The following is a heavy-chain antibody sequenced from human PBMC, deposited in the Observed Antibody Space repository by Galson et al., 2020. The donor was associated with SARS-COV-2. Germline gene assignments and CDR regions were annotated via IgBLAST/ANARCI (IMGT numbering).Heavy chain of an antibody. Sequence: SETLSLTCTVSGGYITRYYWRWIRPPPGKGLEWLGYISFIGNTYYDPSLKSRVTIPRDTSSNQFSLKLTSVTAADTALYYCARYDPLAAAGTGGFDFWGQGTLVTVSA. D-gene: IGHD6-13*01. CDR3: ARYDPLAAAGTGGFDF. CDR1: GGYITRYY. V-gene: IGHV4-59*01. J-gene: IGHJ4*02. CDR2: ISFIGNT.